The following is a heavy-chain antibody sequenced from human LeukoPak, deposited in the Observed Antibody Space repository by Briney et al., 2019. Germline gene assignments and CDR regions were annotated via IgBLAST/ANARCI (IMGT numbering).Heavy chain of an antibody. CDR1: GFTFSDHY. V-gene: IGHV3-72*01. CDR2: SRNKANSYTT. D-gene: IGHD3/OR15-3a*01. Sequence: GGSLRLSCAVSGFTFSDHYMAWVRQAPGKGLEWVGRSRNKANSYTTEYAASVKGRFTVSRDDSKNSLYLQMNSLKTEDTAVYYCSRVRTGNNYYDYWGQGTLVTASS. J-gene: IGHJ4*02. CDR3: SRVRTGNNYYDY.